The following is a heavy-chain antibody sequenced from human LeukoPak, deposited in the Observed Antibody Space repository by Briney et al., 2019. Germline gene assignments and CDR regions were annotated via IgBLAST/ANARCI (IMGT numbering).Heavy chain of an antibody. CDR3: AKVTPAYCGGDCYSHDAFDI. CDR1: GFTFSSYG. CDR2: IRYDGSNK. D-gene: IGHD2-21*01. Sequence: GSLRLSCAASGFTFSSYGMHWVRQAPGKGLEWVAFIRYDGSNKYYADSVKGRFTISRDNSKNTLYLQMNSLRAEDTAVYYCAKVTPAYCGGDCYSHDAFDIWGQGTMVTVSS. J-gene: IGHJ3*02. V-gene: IGHV3-30*02.